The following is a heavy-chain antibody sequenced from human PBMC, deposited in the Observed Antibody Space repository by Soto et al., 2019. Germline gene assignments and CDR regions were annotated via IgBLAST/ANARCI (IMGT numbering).Heavy chain of an antibody. CDR2: VHYSGGA. CDR1: GVSIHNSHSF. CDR3: GRVVEGATRHTDFDS. V-gene: IGHV4-39*01. D-gene: IGHD2-15*01. Sequence: SETLSLTCAVSGVSIHNSHSFWGWIRQPPGKGLEFIGSVHYSGGANYNPSLKSRVTVSIDTSNNQFSLRVNSVTAADTAVYYCGRVVEGATRHTDFDSWGQGILVTVSS. J-gene: IGHJ5*01.